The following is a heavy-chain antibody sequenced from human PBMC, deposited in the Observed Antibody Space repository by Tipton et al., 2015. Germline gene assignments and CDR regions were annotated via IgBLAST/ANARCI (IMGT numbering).Heavy chain of an antibody. CDR2: IYYSGST. CDR1: GGSISSGGYY. Sequence: TLSLTCTVSGGSISSGGYYWSWIRQHPGKGLEWIGYIYYSGSTYYNPSLKSRVTISVDTSKNQFSLKLSSVTAADTAVYYCARILLYYYDSSDYYYSQGFDFWGQGTLVTVSS. V-gene: IGHV4-31*03. J-gene: IGHJ4*02. CDR3: ARILLYYYDSSDYYYSQGFDF. D-gene: IGHD3-22*01.